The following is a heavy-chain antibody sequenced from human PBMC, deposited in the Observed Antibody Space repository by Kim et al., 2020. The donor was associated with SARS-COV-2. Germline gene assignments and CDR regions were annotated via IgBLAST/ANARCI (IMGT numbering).Heavy chain of an antibody. Sequence: GGSLRLSCAASGLTFINAWMTWVRQAPGKGLEWVGRIRSNTDGGTTDYAAPVKGRFTISRDDSKNTLYLQMNSLKTEDTAVYYCTAGIAATQHWGQGTLV. CDR2: IRSNTDGGTT. CDR1: GLTFINAW. D-gene: IGHD6-6*01. CDR3: TAGIAATQH. J-gene: IGHJ1*01. V-gene: IGHV3-15*01.